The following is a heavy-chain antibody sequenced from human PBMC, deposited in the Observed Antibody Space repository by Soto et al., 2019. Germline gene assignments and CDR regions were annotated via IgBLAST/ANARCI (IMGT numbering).Heavy chain of an antibody. J-gene: IGHJ4*02. CDR3: ASTAAAVDY. D-gene: IGHD6-13*01. V-gene: IGHV4-34*01. CDR2: INHSGST. CDR1: GGSFSGYY. Sequence: SETLSLTCAVYGGSFSGYYWSWIRQPPGKGLEWIGEINHSGSTNYNPSLKSRVTISVDTPKNQFSLKLSSVTAADTAVYYCASTAAAVDYWGQGTLVTVSS.